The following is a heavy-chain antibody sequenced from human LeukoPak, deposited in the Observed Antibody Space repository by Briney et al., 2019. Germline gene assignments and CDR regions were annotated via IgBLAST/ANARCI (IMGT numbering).Heavy chain of an antibody. D-gene: IGHD3-3*01. CDR2: IYYSGST. Sequence: SETLSLTCAVYGGSFSGYYWSWIRQPPGKGLEWIGYIYYSGSTNYNPSLKSRVTISVDTSKNQFSLKLSSVTAADTAVYYCARDAFGFYYYGMDVWGQGTTVTVSS. V-gene: IGHV4-34*09. CDR1: GGSFSGYY. J-gene: IGHJ6*02. CDR3: ARDAFGFYYYGMDV.